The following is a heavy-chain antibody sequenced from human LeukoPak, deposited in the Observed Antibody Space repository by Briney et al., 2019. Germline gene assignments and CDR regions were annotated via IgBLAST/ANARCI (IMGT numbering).Heavy chain of an antibody. J-gene: IGHJ4*02. CDR2: IWYDGSNK. CDR1: GFTFSSYG. V-gene: IGHV3-33*01. D-gene: IGHD4-23*01. CDR3: ARGRGADYGGNSGYFDY. Sequence: GGSLRLSCAASGFTFSSYGMHWVRQAPGKGLEWVAVIWYDGSNKYYADSVKGRFTISRDNPKNTLYVQMNSLGAEDTAVYYCARGRGADYGGNSGYFDYWGQGTLVTVSS.